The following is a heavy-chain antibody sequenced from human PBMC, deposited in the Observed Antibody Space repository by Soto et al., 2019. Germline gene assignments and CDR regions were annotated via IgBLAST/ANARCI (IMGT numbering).Heavy chain of an antibody. D-gene: IGHD3-10*01. V-gene: IGHV1-18*01. CDR1: GYTFTSYG. CDR3: ARDKYGIMVRGVTHYYHSGMDA. CDR2: ISAYNGNT. Sequence: QVQLVQSGAEVKKPGASVKVSCKASGYTFTSYGISWVRQAPGQGLEWMGWISAYNGNTNYAQKLQGRVTMTTDTAPTTAAKELRSMRSDDTAVYYCARDKYGIMVRGVTHYYHSGMDAWGQGTTVTVSS. J-gene: IGHJ6*02.